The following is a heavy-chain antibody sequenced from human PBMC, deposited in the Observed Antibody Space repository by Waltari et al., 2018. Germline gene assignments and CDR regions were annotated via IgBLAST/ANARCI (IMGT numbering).Heavy chain of an antibody. Sequence: EVQLVESGGGLVQPGGSLRLSCAASGFTFSSYSMTWVRQAPGKGLEWVSYISSSSSTIYYADSVKGRFTISRDNAKNSLYLQMNSLRAEDTAVYYCARVTLLISRAIDYWGQGTLVTVSS. J-gene: IGHJ4*02. CDR1: GFTFSSYS. CDR2: ISSSSSTI. CDR3: ARVTLLISRAIDY. D-gene: IGHD6-13*01. V-gene: IGHV3-48*01.